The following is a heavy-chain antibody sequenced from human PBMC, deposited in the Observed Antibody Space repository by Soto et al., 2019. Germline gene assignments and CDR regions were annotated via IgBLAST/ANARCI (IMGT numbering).Heavy chain of an antibody. J-gene: IGHJ4*02. CDR3: ARVSDYDSSGYREC. Sequence: SETLSLTCAVYGGSFSGYYWSWIRQHPGKGLEWIGEINHSVSTNYNPSLKSRVTISVDTSKNQFSLKLSSVTAADTAVYYCARVSDYDSSGYRECWGQRTLVNTSS. D-gene: IGHD3-22*01. CDR2: INHSVST. CDR1: GGSFSGYY. V-gene: IGHV4-34*01.